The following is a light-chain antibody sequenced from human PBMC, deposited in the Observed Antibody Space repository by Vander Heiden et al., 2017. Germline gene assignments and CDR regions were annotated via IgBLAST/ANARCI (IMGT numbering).Light chain of an antibody. CDR1: QTVRSW. J-gene: IGKJ1*01. CDR2: KVS. CDR3: QHYDSYSWT. V-gene: IGKV1-5*03. Sequence: DVPMTQSPSTLSASVGDRVIIPSRASQTVRSWVAWYQQKPGKAPNLLIYKVSNLESGVPSRFSGNGSETEFTLTIGSLHPDDFATYYCQHYDSYSWTFGQGTKVEIK.